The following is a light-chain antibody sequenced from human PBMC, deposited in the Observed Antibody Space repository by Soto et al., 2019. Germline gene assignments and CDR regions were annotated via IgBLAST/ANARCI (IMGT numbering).Light chain of an antibody. Sequence: QSVLTLPPSVSGAPGQRVTISCTGSSSNIGAGYGVHWYIQLPGTAPKLLVYGDSNRPSGVPDRFSGSKSDTSASLAITGLQAEDEADYYCQSYDSSLSGVIFGGGTKVTVL. V-gene: IGLV1-40*01. J-gene: IGLJ2*01. CDR1: SSNIGAGYG. CDR3: QSYDSSLSGVI. CDR2: GDS.